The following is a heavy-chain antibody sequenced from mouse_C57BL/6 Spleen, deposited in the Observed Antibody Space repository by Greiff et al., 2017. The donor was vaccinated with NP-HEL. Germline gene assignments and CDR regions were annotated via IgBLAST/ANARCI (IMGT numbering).Heavy chain of an antibody. J-gene: IGHJ2*01. V-gene: IGHV1-26*01. CDR1: GYTFTDYY. CDR3: ANSLYFDY. CDR2: INPNNGGT. Sequence: EVQLQQSGPELVKPGASVKISCKASGYTFTDYYMNWVKQSHGKSLEWIGDINPNNGGTSYNQKFKGKATLTVDKSSSTAYMELRSLTSEDSAVYYGANSLYFDYWGQGTTRTVAS.